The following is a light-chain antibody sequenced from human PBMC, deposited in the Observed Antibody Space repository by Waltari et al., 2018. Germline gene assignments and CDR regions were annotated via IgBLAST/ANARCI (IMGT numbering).Light chain of an antibody. CDR3: QVWDSNTAV. V-gene: IGLV3-9*01. CDR1: NIGSKN. Sequence: SYELTQPLSVSVALGQTARMTCGGNNIGSKNVHWYQQKPGQAPVLVIYRDSNRPCGIPERCSGSNSGNTATLTISRAQAGDEADFYCQVWDSNTAVFGGGTKLTVL. J-gene: IGLJ2*01. CDR2: RDS.